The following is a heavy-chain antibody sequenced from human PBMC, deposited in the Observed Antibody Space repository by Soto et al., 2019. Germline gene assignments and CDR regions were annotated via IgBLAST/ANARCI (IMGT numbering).Heavy chain of an antibody. Sequence: QVQLVQSGAEVKKPGSSVKVSCKASGGTFSSYAISWVRQAPGQGLEWMGGIIPICGTANYAQKFQGRVSITADESKSTAHMVLSSLRSEDTALYYCARDYGHYCSSGSCYFYFWGQGTLVTVSS. V-gene: IGHV1-69*01. CDR2: IIPICGTA. CDR3: ARDYGHYCSSGSCYFYF. J-gene: IGHJ4*02. CDR1: GGTFSSYA. D-gene: IGHD2-15*01.